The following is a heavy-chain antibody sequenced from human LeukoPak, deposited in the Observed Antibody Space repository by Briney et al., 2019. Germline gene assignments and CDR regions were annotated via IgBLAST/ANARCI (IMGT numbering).Heavy chain of an antibody. CDR2: ISVTGGST. J-gene: IGHJ4*02. CDR1: GFTFSTYA. Sequence: GGSLRLSCAASGFTFSTYAMSWVRQAPGRGLEWVSAISVTGGSTYSADSVKGRFTISRDNSKNTLYLQMNSLRAEDTAAYYCAKHSRGSFRGASAFDYWGRGTVVTVSS. D-gene: IGHD1-26*01. V-gene: IGHV3-23*01. CDR3: AKHSRGSFRGASAFDY.